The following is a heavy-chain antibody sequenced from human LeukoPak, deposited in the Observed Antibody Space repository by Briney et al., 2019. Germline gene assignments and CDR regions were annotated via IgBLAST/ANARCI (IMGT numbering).Heavy chain of an antibody. CDR1: GFTFSSYA. J-gene: IGHJ4*02. CDR3: VKDKTVVSSFVGDY. V-gene: IGHV3-23*01. D-gene: IGHD4-23*01. CDR2: TTGSGGST. Sequence: GGSLRLSCAASGFTFSSYAMSWVRQAPGEGPEWVSGTTGSGGSTYYADSVKGRFTVSRDNSKNTLDLQMNSLRAEDTAVYFCVKDKTVVSSFVGDYWGQGTLVTVSS.